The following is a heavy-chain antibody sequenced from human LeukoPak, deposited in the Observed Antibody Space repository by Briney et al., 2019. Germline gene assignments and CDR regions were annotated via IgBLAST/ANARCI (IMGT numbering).Heavy chain of an antibody. D-gene: IGHD3-22*01. CDR2: ISGSGGST. V-gene: IGHV3-23*01. CDR3: AKEITAGYYDSSGAFDY. J-gene: IGHJ4*02. Sequence: GGSLRLSCAVSGFTFSSYAMSWVRQAPGKGLEWVSAISGSGGSTYYADSVKGRFTISRDNSKNTLYLQMNSLRAEDTAVYYCAKEITAGYYDSSGAFDYWGQGTLVTVSS. CDR1: GFTFSSYA.